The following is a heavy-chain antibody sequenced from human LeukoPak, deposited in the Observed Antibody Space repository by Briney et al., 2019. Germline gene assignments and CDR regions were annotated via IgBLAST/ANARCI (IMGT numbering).Heavy chain of an antibody. D-gene: IGHD6-19*01. CDR1: GDSISSSSSY. CDR3: ARWDDSAWGFGN. V-gene: IGHV4-39*01. Sequence: SETLSLTCIVSGDSISSSSSYWGWIRQPPGKGLEWIGSRYYRGSTYYNPSLKSRVTISEDTSKNQLSLKLTSVTAADTAVYYCARWDDSAWGFGNWGPGTLVTVSS. CDR2: RYYRGST. J-gene: IGHJ4*02.